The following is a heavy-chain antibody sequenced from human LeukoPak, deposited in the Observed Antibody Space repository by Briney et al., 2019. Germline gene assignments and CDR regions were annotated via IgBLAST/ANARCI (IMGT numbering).Heavy chain of an antibody. J-gene: IGHJ4*02. CDR1: GFTFSDYY. CDR3: TRIAYYHDSSGYALDY. Sequence: GESLRLSCAASGFTFSDYYMSWIRQAPGKGLEWISYISSSGSSIYYADSVKGRFTISRDNAKNSLYLQMNRLRAEDTAVYYCTRIAYYHDSSGYALDYWGQGALVTVSS. D-gene: IGHD3-22*01. V-gene: IGHV3-11*04. CDR2: ISSSGSSI.